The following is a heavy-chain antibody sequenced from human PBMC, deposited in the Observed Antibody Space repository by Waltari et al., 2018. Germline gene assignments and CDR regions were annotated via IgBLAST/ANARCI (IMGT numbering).Heavy chain of an antibody. V-gene: IGHV4-34*01. CDR1: GGSFSGYY. CDR3: ARADYDYFSGPSWWAWFDP. CDR2: INHSGST. J-gene: IGHJ5*02. D-gene: IGHD3-3*01. Sequence: QVQLQQWGAGLLKPSETLSLTCAVYGGSFSGYYGSWIRQPPGKGLEWIGEINHSGSTNYNPSLKSRVTISVDTSKNQFSLKLSSVTVADTAVYFCARADYDYFSGPSWWAWFDPWGQGILVTVSS.